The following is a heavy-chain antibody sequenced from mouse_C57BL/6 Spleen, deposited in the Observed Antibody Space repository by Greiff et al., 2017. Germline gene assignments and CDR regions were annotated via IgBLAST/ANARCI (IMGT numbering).Heavy chain of an antibody. J-gene: IGHJ1*03. Sequence: VVRPGASVTLSCKASGYTFTDYEMHWVKQTPVHGLEWIGAIDPETGGTAYNQKFKGKAILTADKSSSTAYMELRSLTSEDSAVYYCTRSGTTVVANWYFDVWGTGTTVTVSS. CDR3: TRSGTTVVANWYFDV. D-gene: IGHD1-1*01. CDR1: GYTFTDYE. V-gene: IGHV1-15*01. CDR2: IDPETGGT.